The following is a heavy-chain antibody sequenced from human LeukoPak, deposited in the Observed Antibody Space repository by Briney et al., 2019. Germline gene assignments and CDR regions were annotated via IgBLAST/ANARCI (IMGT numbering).Heavy chain of an antibody. CDR1: GGSISSYY. CDR3: ARENNLVYSYGYGGFDY. V-gene: IGHV4-4*07. J-gene: IGHJ4*02. Sequence: PSETLSPTCTVSGGSISSYYWSWIRQPAGKGLEWIGRIYTSGSTNYNPSLKSRVTMSVDTSKNQLSLKLSSVTAADTAVYYCARENNLVYSYGYGGFDYWGQGTLVTVSS. D-gene: IGHD5-18*01. CDR2: IYTSGST.